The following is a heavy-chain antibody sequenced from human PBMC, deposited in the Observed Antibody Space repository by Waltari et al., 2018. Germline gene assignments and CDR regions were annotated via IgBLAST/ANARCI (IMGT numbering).Heavy chain of an antibody. D-gene: IGHD2-2*01. CDR3: ARLSGYCDDTGCYGHYAMDV. V-gene: IGHV4-39*02. Sequence: QLQLQESGPGLVKPSETLSLTCTVSGGSVSTTSYSLAWVRQSPGKGLEWIGTFYYPGNIYYNPSLTSRVTISVDSPQNHLSLRLSSVTAADTAVYYCARLSGYCDDTGCYGHYAMDVWGQGTTVTVSS. CDR1: GGSVSTTSYS. CDR2: FYYPGNI. J-gene: IGHJ6*02.